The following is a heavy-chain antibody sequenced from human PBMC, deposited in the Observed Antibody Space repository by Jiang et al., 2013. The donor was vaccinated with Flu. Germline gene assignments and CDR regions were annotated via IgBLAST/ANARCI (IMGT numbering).Heavy chain of an antibody. D-gene: IGHD5-24*01. V-gene: IGHV3-49*04. CDR1: GFTFGDYA. CDR2: IRSKAYGGTT. J-gene: IGHJ4*02. CDR3: TRDMATIDY. Sequence: QLVESGGGLVQPGRSLRLSCTASGFTFGDYAMSWVRQAPGKGLEWVGFIRSKAYGGTTEYAASVKGRFTISRDDSKSIAYLQMNSLKTEDTAVYYCTRDMATIDYWGQGTLVTVSS.